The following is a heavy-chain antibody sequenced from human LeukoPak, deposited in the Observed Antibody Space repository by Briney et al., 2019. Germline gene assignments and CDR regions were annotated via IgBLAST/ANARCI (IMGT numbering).Heavy chain of an antibody. D-gene: IGHD6-6*01. V-gene: IGHV3-21*01. CDR3: ARDERSEYSSSCGY. CDR1: GFTFSSYS. Sequence: GGSLRLSCAASGFTFSSYSMNWVRQAPGKGLEWVSSISSSSSYIYYADSVKGRFTISRDNAKNSLYLQMNSLRAEDTAVYYCARDERSEYSSSCGYWGQGTLVTVSS. J-gene: IGHJ4*02. CDR2: ISSSSSYI.